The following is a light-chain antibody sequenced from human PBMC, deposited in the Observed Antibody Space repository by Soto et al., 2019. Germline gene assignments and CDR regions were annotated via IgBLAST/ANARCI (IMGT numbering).Light chain of an antibody. V-gene: IGLV2-14*01. CDR1: SSDVGGYNY. CDR3: NSYAGSSTWV. Sequence: QSALTQPASVSGSPGQSITISCTGTSSDVGGYNYVSWYQQYPGKAPKLMIYEVSNRPSGVSNRFSGSKSGNTASLIISGLQAEDEADYYCNSYAGSSTWVFGTGTKLTVL. CDR2: EVS. J-gene: IGLJ1*01.